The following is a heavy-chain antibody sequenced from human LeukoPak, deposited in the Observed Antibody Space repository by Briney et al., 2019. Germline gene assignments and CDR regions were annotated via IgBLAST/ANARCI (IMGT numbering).Heavy chain of an antibody. CDR2: ISASGGNT. CDR1: GFTFTSHA. D-gene: IGHD5-18*01. V-gene: IGHV3-23*01. Sequence: GASLRLSCAASGFTFTSHAMTWVRQAPGKGLEWVSGISASGGNTFYADAVKGRFTISRDNSKNTLYLQMNSLRADDTALYYCAKGGFNYPGYWGQGTLVTVFS. CDR3: AKGGFNYPGY. J-gene: IGHJ4*02.